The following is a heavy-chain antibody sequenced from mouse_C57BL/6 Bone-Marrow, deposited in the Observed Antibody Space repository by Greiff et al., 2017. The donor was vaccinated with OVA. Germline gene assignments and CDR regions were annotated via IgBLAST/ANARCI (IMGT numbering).Heavy chain of an antibody. CDR2: INPNNGGT. J-gene: IGHJ2*01. Sequence: EVQRVESGPELVKPGASVKMSCKASGYTFTDYNMHWVKQSHGKILEWIGYINPNNGGTSYNQKFKGKATLTVNKSSSTAYMELRSLTSEDSAFYYCAIPFITTVVPDYWGQGTTLTVSS. D-gene: IGHD1-1*01. CDR1: GYTFTDYN. V-gene: IGHV1-22*01. CDR3: AIPFITTVVPDY.